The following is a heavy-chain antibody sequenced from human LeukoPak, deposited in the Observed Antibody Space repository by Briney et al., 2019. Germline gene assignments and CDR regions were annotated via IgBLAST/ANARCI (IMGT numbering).Heavy chain of an antibody. J-gene: IGHJ4*02. V-gene: IGHV3-9*01. Sequence: PGGSLRLSCAASGFTFDDYAMHWVRQGPGKGLEWVSGISWNSGSIGYADSVKGRFTISRDNAKNSLYLQMNSLRAEDTALYYCAKDIGGNDPYYFGHWGQGTLVTVSS. CDR1: GFTFDDYA. D-gene: IGHD2-15*01. CDR3: AKDIGGNDPYYFGH. CDR2: ISWNSGSI.